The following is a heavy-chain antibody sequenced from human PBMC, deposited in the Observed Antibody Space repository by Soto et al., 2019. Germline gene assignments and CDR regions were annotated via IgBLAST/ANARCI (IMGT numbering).Heavy chain of an antibody. Sequence: VAAVNVSYKAFGYTFTRYDIKWLRQATGQGLEWMGWMNPNSGNTGYAQKFQGRVTMTRNTSISTAYMELSSLRSEDTAVYYCARSIMGYDYYGMDVWGPGTTVTVSS. D-gene: IGHD3-16*01. CDR3: ARSIMGYDYYGMDV. CDR2: MNPNSGNT. V-gene: IGHV1-8*01. CDR1: GYTFTRYD. J-gene: IGHJ6*02.